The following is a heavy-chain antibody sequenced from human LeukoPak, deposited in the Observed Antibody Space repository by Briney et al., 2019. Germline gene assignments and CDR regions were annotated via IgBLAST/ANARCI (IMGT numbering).Heavy chain of an antibody. Sequence: PGGSLRLSCAASGFTVSSNYMSWVRQAPGKGLEWVSVIYSGGTIYYADSVKGRFTISRDNAKNSLYLQMNSLRAEDTAVYYCARGEVAAGVDYWGQGTLVTVSS. CDR2: IYSGGTI. CDR3: ARGEVAAGVDY. J-gene: IGHJ4*02. D-gene: IGHD6-13*01. CDR1: GFTVSSNY. V-gene: IGHV3-66*01.